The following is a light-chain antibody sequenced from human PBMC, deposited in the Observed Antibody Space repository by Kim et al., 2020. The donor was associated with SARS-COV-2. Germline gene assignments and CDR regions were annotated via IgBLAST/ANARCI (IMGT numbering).Light chain of an antibody. Sequence: DIQMTQSPSPLSASVGDRVTITCQASQDISNYLNWYQQKPGKAPKLLIYDASKLETGVPSRFSGSGSGTDFSLTISSLQPEDIATYYCQQYDSLPITFGQGTRLEIK. CDR1: QDISNY. V-gene: IGKV1-33*01. CDR3: QQYDSLPIT. J-gene: IGKJ5*01. CDR2: DAS.